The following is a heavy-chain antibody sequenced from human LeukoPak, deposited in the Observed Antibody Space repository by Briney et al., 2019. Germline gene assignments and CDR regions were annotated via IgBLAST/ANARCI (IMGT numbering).Heavy chain of an antibody. CDR3: ARGHGVVAALNWFDP. CDR1: GYTFTGYY. D-gene: IGHD2-15*01. CDR2: INPNSGGT. J-gene: IGHJ5*02. V-gene: IGHV1-2*02. Sequence: ASVKVSCKASGYTFTGYYMHWVRQAPGQGLEWMGWINPNSGGTNYAQKFQGRVTMTRDTSISTAYMELSRLRSDDTAVYYCARGHGVVAALNWFDPWGQGTLVTVSS.